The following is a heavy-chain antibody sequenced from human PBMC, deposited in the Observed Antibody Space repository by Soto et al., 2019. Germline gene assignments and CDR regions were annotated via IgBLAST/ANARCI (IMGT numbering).Heavy chain of an antibody. CDR2: IKSTTAGGTT. J-gene: IGHJ6*03. CDR3: TTYSGSPQPYEALAI. D-gene: IGHD1-26*01. CDR1: GCTLSNAW. Sequence: SLRLSWAASGCTLSNAWISTVRQAPGNTLEWVGRIKSTTAGGTTDYAAPVKGRFTISRDDSKNTQYLQVNSLKTEDTAVHYCTTYSGSPQPYEALAIWCKGTTVT. V-gene: IGHV3-15*01.